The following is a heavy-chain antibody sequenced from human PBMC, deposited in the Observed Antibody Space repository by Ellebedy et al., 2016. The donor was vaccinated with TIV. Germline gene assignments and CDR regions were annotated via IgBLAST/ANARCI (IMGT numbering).Heavy chain of an antibody. Sequence: GESLKISXAASGFTGSVMSWVRQAPGKGLEWISCVSDSGISAYYADSVKGRFTISRDNSKNTLYLQMNSLRAEDTAAYYCAKDPYYHYMDVWGKGTAVTVSS. CDR1: GFTGSV. CDR2: VSDSGISA. J-gene: IGHJ6*03. V-gene: IGHV3-23*01. CDR3: AKDPYYHYMDV.